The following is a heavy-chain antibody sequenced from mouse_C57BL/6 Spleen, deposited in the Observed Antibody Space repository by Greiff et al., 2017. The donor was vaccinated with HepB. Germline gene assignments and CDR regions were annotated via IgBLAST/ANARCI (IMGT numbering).Heavy chain of an antibody. D-gene: IGHD2-3*01. Sequence: EVKLVESGGGLVKPGGTLKLSCAASGFTFSSYTMSWVRQTPEKRLEWVATISGGGGNTYYPDSVKGRFTISRDNAKNTLYLQMSSLRSEDTALYYCARQDGYYVYYFDYWGQGTTLTVSS. CDR1: GFTFSSYT. CDR2: ISGGGGNT. V-gene: IGHV5-9*01. CDR3: ARQDGYYVYYFDY. J-gene: IGHJ2*01.